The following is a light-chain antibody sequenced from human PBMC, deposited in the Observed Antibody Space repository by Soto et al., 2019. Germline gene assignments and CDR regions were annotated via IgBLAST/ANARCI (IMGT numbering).Light chain of an antibody. J-gene: IGKJ5*01. CDR2: GTF. CDR3: QRYGSSPLIT. V-gene: IGKV3-20*01. CDR1: QSVNSSP. Sequence: ETVLTQSRGTLSLSPGERGTLFCMASQSVNSSPLAWYQQRPCQAPRLLIYGTFRRATGIPDRFSGSGSGTDFTLTISRLEPEDFAVYFCQRYGSSPLITFGQGTRLEIK.